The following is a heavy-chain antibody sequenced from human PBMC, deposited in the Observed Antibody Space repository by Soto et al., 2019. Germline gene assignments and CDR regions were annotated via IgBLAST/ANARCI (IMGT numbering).Heavy chain of an antibody. Sequence: GGSLRLSCAASGFTFSSYWMHWVRQAPGEGLVWISFIDTYGTDTKYADSVKGRFTTSRDNAKNTLYLLMNSLRAEDTAVYYCVRGLGNSDYWGQGTLVTVS. D-gene: IGHD1-7*01. CDR1: GFTFSSYW. J-gene: IGHJ4*02. CDR3: VRGLGNSDY. V-gene: IGHV3-74*03. CDR2: IDTYGTDT.